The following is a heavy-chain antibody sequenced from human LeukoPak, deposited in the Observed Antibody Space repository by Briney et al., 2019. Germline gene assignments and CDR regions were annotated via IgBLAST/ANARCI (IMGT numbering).Heavy chain of an antibody. CDR3: ARTGLTGTTEQGNAYYFDY. CDR1: GGSISSGSHY. V-gene: IGHV4-61*02. Sequence: SGTLSPTCTVTGGSISSGSHYWSWIRQPAGKGLEWIGRIFTTGDTNYNPALKSRVTISLDTSKDQFSLRLSSVTAADTAVYYCARTGLTGTTEQGNAYYFDYWGQGTLVTVSS. CDR2: IFTTGDT. J-gene: IGHJ4*02. D-gene: IGHD1-7*01.